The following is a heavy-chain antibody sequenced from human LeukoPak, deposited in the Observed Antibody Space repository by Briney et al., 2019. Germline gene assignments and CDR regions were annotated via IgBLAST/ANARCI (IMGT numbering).Heavy chain of an antibody. CDR2: SSNGGSTI. CDR1: GFTFSDFY. Sequence: GGSLRLSCAASGFTFSDFYMTWIRQAPGKGLEWVSYSSNGGSTIYYADSVKGRFTISRDNAKNSLYLQMNSLKTEDTAVYYCARVQLPDPWSLDAFDIWGQGTMVTVSS. V-gene: IGHV3-11*01. CDR3: ARVQLPDPWSLDAFDI. J-gene: IGHJ3*02. D-gene: IGHD4-23*01.